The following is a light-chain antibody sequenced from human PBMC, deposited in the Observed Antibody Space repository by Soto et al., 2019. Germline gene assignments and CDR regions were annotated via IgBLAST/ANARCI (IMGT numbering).Light chain of an antibody. CDR2: GAS. CDR1: QSVSSN. Sequence: EIVMTQSPGPPSVAPGGRGTLSCRASQSVSSNLAWYQQKPGQAPRLLIYGASTRATGIPARFSGSGSGTEFTLTISSLQSEDFAVYYCQQYNNWPPRITFGQGTRLEIK. J-gene: IGKJ5*01. CDR3: QQYNNWPPRIT. V-gene: IGKV3-15*01.